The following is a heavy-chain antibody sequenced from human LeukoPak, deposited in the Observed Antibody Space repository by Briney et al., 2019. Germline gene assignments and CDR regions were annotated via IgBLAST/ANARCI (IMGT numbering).Heavy chain of an antibody. J-gene: IGHJ4*02. D-gene: IGHD1-26*01. CDR3: VKATYSGTFDY. Sequence: GGSLRLSCSASGFTFSTYALHWVRQAPGKGLEYASAISDNGGSTYYADSVKGRFMVSRDNSKNTLYLQMSSLRPEDTAVYYCVKATYSGTFDYWGQGTLVTVSS. V-gene: IGHV3-64D*06. CDR1: GFTFSTYA. CDR2: ISDNGGST.